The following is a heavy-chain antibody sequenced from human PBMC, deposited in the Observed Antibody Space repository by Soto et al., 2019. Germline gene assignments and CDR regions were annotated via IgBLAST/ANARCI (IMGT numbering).Heavy chain of an antibody. J-gene: IGHJ6*03. D-gene: IGHD1-26*01. CDR3: ARGTGVTGAYYYYMDV. V-gene: IGHV4-34*01. Sequence: QVQLQQWGAGLLKPSETLSLTCAVYGGSFSGYYWSWIRQPPGKGLEWIGEINHSGSTNYNPSLKRGVAVQVGTTTSRVLLKLSSVTAADTAVEYGARGTGVTGAYYYYMDVWGKGTTVTVSS. CDR2: INHSGST. CDR1: GGSFSGYY.